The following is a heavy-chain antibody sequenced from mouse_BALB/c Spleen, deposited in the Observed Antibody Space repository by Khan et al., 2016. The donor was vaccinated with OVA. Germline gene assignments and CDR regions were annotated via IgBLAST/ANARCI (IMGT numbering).Heavy chain of an antibody. CDR1: GYTFTTAG. CDR2: INTHSGVP. Sequence: QIQLVQSGPELKKPGETVRISCKASGYTFTTAGIQWVQQMPGKGLKWIGWINTHSGVPKYAEDFKGRFAFSLEFSVNTAYLQITHLTNEDTATYFCARGGAAYYKDDGGAMDYWGQGTSVTVSS. J-gene: IGHJ4*01. D-gene: IGHD2-12*01. CDR3: ARGGAAYYKDDGGAMDY. V-gene: IGHV9-4*02.